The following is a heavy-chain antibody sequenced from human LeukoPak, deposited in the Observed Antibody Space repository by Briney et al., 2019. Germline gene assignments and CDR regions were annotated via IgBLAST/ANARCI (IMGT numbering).Heavy chain of an antibody. CDR2: IHYSGST. J-gene: IGHJ4*02. CDR1: GGSIRNYY. Sequence: SETLSLTCAVSGGSIRNYYWSWIRQPPGKGLDWIGHIHYSGSTNHNPSLKSRVTTSVDTSKNQFSLKLSSVTAADTAVYHCARQVAAVGYYFDYWGQGTLVTVSS. D-gene: IGHD6-13*01. V-gene: IGHV4-59*08. CDR3: ARQVAAVGYYFDY.